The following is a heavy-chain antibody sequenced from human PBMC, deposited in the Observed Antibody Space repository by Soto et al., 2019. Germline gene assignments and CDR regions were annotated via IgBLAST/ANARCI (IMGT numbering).Heavy chain of an antibody. J-gene: IGHJ4*02. CDR2: IKQDGSQK. V-gene: IGHV3-7*01. CDR3: ARARCDGGTCYSGFDY. CDR1: GFTFSRFW. Sequence: GGSLRLSCAASGFTFSRFWMSWVRQAPGKGLEWVANIKQDGSQKYYVDAVKGRFSISRDNAKNSLFLQMNSLRAEDTALYYCARARCDGGTCYSGFDYWGQGTLVTVSS. D-gene: IGHD2-15*01.